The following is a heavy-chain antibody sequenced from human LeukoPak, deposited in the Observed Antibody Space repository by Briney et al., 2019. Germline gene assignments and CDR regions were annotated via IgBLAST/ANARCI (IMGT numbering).Heavy chain of an antibody. CDR2: INPSGGST. D-gene: IGHD2-8*01. CDR3: AREGHGPQNYYYYYYMDV. Sequence: ASVKVSCKAYGYTFTSYYMHWVRQAPGQGLEWMGIINPSGGSTSYAQKFQGRVTMTRDTSTSTVYMELSSLRSEDTAVYYCAREGHGPQNYYYYYYMDVWGKGTTVTVSS. CDR1: GYTFTSYY. J-gene: IGHJ6*03. V-gene: IGHV1-46*03.